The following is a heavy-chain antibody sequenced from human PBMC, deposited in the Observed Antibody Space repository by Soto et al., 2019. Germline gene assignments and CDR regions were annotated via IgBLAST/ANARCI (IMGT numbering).Heavy chain of an antibody. J-gene: IGHJ4*02. CDR2: IYDSGSS. D-gene: IGHD5-12*01. Sequence: LSLTCTVSGASISSGDYFWSWIRQSPGKGLEWIGYIYDSGSSYYNPSLKSRVTMSVDTSKSQFSLKLRSVTAADTAVYYCAREKGYISGPKHFDYWGQGTLVTVSS. CDR3: AREKGYISGPKHFDY. V-gene: IGHV4-30-4*01. CDR1: GASISSGDYF.